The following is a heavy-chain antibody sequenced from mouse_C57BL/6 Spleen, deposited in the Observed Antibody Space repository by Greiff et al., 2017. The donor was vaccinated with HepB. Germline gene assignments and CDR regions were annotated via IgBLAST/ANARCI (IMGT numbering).Heavy chain of an antibody. CDR2: IYPGDGDT. CDR3: ARSIPITTVVDFDY. Sequence: VKLMESGPELVKPGASVKISCKASGYAFSSSWMNWVKQRPGKGLEWIGRIYPGDGDTNYNGKFKGKATLTADKSSSTAYMQLSSLTSEDSAVYFCARSIPITTVVDFDYWGQGTTLTVSS. CDR1: GYAFSSSW. D-gene: IGHD1-1*01. J-gene: IGHJ2*01. V-gene: IGHV1-82*01.